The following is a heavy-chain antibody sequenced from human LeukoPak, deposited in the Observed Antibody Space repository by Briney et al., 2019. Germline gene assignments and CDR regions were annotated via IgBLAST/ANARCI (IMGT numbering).Heavy chain of an antibody. CDR1: GGSISSSSYY. D-gene: IGHD4-11*01. CDR2: IYYSGST. CDR3: ARLQGLPHYSKGEGGGGVGSY. Sequence: PSETLSLTCTVSGGSISSSSYYWGWIRQPPGKGLEWIGSIYYSGSTYYNPSLKSRVTISVDTSKNQFSLKLSSVTAADTAVYYCARLQGLPHYSKGEGGGGVGSYWGQGTLVAVSS. V-gene: IGHV4-39*01. J-gene: IGHJ4*02.